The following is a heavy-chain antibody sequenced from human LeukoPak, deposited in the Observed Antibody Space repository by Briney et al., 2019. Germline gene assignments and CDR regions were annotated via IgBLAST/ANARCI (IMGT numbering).Heavy chain of an antibody. CDR1: GFTFSSYS. D-gene: IGHD2-2*01. CDR3: AREGYCSSTSCYDGAFDI. CDR2: ISSSSSYI. V-gene: IGHV3-21*01. J-gene: IGHJ3*02. Sequence: GGSLRLSCAASGFTFSSYSMNWVRQAPGKGLEWVSSISSSSSYIYYADSVKGRFTISRDNAKNSLYLQMNSLRAEDTAVYYCAREGYCSSTSCYDGAFDIWGQGTMVTVSS.